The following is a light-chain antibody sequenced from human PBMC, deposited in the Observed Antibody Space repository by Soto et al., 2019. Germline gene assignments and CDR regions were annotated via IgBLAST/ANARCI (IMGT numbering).Light chain of an antibody. Sequence: EIVLTQSPGTLSLSPGERATLSCRASQTFSNSFLSWFQQIPGQAPRLLIYGASMRATGIPDRFSGSGSGKDITITSSRLEAEDFAVYYCQQCGTSSTFGQGTRLEIK. CDR1: QTFSNSF. J-gene: IGKJ5*01. CDR2: GAS. CDR3: QQCGTSST. V-gene: IGKV3-20*01.